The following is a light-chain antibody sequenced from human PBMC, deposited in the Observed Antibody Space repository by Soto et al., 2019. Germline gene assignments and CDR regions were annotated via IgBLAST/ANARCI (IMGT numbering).Light chain of an antibody. CDR1: QSVSSSY. CDR2: GAS. V-gene: IGKV3-20*01. CDR3: HQYGGSPRT. J-gene: IGKJ1*01. Sequence: EIVLTQSPGTLSLSPGERATLSCRASQSVSSSYLAWYQQKPGQAPRLLIYGASSRATGIPDRFSGSGSGTDFTLTISRLXXXXXXXXXCHQYGGSPRTLGQGTKVXIK.